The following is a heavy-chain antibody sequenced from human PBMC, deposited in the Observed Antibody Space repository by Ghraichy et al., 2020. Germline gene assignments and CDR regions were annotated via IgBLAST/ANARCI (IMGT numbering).Heavy chain of an antibody. CDR3: ARDGPYYYGSGSYSNWFDP. CDR1: GGSISSSSYY. J-gene: IGHJ5*02. V-gene: IGHV4-39*07. D-gene: IGHD3-10*01. CDR2: IYYSGST. Sequence: ESLNISCTVSGGSISSSSYYWGWIRQPPGKGLEWIGSIYYSGSTYYNPSLKSRVTISVDTSKNQFSLKLSSVTAADTAVYYCARDGPYYYGSGSYSNWFDPWGQGTLVTVSS.